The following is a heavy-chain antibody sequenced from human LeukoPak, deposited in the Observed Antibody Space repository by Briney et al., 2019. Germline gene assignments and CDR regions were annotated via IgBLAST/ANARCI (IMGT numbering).Heavy chain of an antibody. CDR2: ISGGGTNT. CDR1: GLVVSTYP. CDR3: TKSVGYLYDSSGYYWLGTFDY. D-gene: IGHD3-22*01. Sequence: PGGSLRPSCAASGLVVSTYPMNWVRQAPGKGLEWVSGISGGGTNTYYADSVKGRFTISRDTFKNTLVLQMNGLRAEGTAVYYCTKSVGYLYDSSGYYWLGTFDYWGQGTLVAVSS. V-gene: IGHV3-23*01. J-gene: IGHJ4*02.